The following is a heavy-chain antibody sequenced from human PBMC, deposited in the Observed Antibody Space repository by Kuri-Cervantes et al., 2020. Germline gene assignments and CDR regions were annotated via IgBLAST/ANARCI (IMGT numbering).Heavy chain of an antibody. J-gene: IGHJ4*02. Sequence: ASVKVSCKASGYTFTGYYMHWVRQAPGRGLEWMGWINPNSGGTNYAQKFQGRVTMTRDTSISTAYMELSRLRSDDTAVYYCVKWVPLRVGSAVADYWGQGTLVTVSS. CDR2: INPNSGGT. CDR3: VKWVPLRVGSAVADY. V-gene: IGHV1-2*02. CDR1: GYTFTGYY. D-gene: IGHD2-8*01.